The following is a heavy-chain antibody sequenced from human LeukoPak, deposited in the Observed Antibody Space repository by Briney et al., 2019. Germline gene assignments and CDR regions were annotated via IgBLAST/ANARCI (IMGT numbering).Heavy chain of an antibody. Sequence: PRASVKVSCTASGYTFTNYGVSWVRQAPGQGLEWMGWINAYNGHTNSAERFQGRVTMTTDTSTTTAYLELRSLRFDDTAVYFCAKVGVLFSGFDPWGQGTLVTVSS. D-gene: IGHD2-15*01. J-gene: IGHJ5*02. CDR3: AKVGVLFSGFDP. CDR1: GYTFTNYG. CDR2: INAYNGHT. V-gene: IGHV1-18*01.